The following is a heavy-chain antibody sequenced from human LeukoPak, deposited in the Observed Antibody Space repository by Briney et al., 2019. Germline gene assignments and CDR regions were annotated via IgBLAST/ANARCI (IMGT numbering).Heavy chain of an antibody. CDR2: ISGGGDIT. J-gene: IGHJ6*02. CDR3: AKNLYCGGGSCYPSALGMDV. Sequence: GGSLRLSCAASGLNFANHAMSWVRQTPGKGLEWVSAISGGGDITYYADSVKGRFTISRDNSKNTLFLQMNSLRAEDTAVYYCAKNLYCGGGSCYPSALGMDVWGQGTTVTVSS. CDR1: GLNFANHA. D-gene: IGHD2-15*01. V-gene: IGHV3-23*01.